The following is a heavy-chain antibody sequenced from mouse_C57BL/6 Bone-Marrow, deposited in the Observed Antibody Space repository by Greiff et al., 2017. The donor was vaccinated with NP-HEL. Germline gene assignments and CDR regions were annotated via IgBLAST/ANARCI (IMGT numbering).Heavy chain of an antibody. CDR2: IDPNSGGT. D-gene: IGHD2-3*01. V-gene: IGHV1-72*01. CDR3: ARSLGRVYDRRFAY. CDR1: GYTFTSYW. Sequence: QVQLQQPGAELVKPGASVKLSCKASGYTFTSYWMHWVKQRPGRGLEWIGRIDPNSGGTKYNEKFKSKATLTVDKPSSTAYMQLSSLTSEYSAVYDVARSLGRVYDRRFAYWGQGTLVTGSA. J-gene: IGHJ3*01.